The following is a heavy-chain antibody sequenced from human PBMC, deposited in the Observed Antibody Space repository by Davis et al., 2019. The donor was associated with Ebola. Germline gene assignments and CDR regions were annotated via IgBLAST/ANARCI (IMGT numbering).Heavy chain of an antibody. D-gene: IGHD2-15*01. CDR3: TTCSGFYGHQDH. Sequence: PGGSLRLSCAGSGFTFTNAWLSWVRQAPGKGLEWVARIKEVVEGGTTNYAAPVRGRFTISRDDSKNTLSLQMNSLKAEDTAVYYCTTCSGFYGHQDHWGQGTVVTVSS. J-gene: IGHJ1*01. V-gene: IGHV3-15*01. CDR2: IKEVVEGGTT. CDR1: GFTFTNAW.